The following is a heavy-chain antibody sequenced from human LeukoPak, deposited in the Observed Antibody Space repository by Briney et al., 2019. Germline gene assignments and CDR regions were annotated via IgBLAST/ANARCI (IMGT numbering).Heavy chain of an antibody. J-gene: IGHJ3*02. D-gene: IGHD3-10*01. CDR2: IYSGGST. V-gene: IGHV3-53*01. CDR3: ARDSMVDAFDI. Sequence: GGSLRLSCAASGFTVSSSYMSWVRQAPGKGLEWVSVIYSGGSTKYADSVKGRFTISRDNSKDMVYLQMNSLRAEDTAVYYCARDSMVDAFDIWGQGTMVTVSS. CDR1: GFTVSSSY.